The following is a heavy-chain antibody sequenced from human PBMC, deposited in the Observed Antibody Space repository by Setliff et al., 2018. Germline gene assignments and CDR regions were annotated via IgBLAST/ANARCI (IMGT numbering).Heavy chain of an antibody. J-gene: IGHJ5*02. CDR3: ARAGYELGQYNWFDP. D-gene: IGHD2-2*01. Sequence: SETLSLTCSVSGDSISSGSYHWSWIRQPAGKGLEWIGRIYVNGGSTTYSPSLKSRVPISVDTSKNQFSLNLSSVTAADTAVYYCARAGYELGQYNWFDPWGQGTLVTVSS. V-gene: IGHV4-61*02. CDR1: GDSISSGSYH. CDR2: IYVNGGST.